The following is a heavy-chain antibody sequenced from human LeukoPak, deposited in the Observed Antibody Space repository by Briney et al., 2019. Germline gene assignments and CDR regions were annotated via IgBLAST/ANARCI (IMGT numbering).Heavy chain of an antibody. Sequence: SETLSLTCAVYGGSFSGYYWSWIRQPPGKGLEWIGEINHSGSTNYNPSLKSRVTISVDTSKNQFSLKLSSVTAADAAVYYCARGSVAGTNLPYFDYWGQGTLVTVSS. V-gene: IGHV4-34*01. CDR3: ARGSVAGTNLPYFDY. J-gene: IGHJ4*02. D-gene: IGHD6-19*01. CDR1: GGSFSGYY. CDR2: INHSGST.